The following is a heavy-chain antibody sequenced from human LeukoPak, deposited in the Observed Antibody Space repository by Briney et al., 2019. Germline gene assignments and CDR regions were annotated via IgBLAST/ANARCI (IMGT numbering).Heavy chain of an antibody. CDR2: ISSSSSYI. CDR3: ARDWPTIAAAGTIPEYFQH. J-gene: IGHJ1*01. D-gene: IGHD6-13*01. CDR1: GXPFSSYS. Sequence: GSLRLSCPASGXPFSSYSMNWVRQAPGKGLECVSSISSSSSYIYYADSVKGRFTISRDNAKNSLYLQMNSLRADDTAVYYCARDWPTIAAAGTIPEYFQHWGQGTLVTVSS. V-gene: IGHV3-21*01.